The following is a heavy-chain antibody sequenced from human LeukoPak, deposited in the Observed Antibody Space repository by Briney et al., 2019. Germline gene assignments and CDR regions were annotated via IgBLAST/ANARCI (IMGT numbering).Heavy chain of an antibody. Sequence: GGSLRLSCAASGFTFSSYSMTWVRQAPGKGLEWVSVISADSSNTFYADSVKGRFTISRDNAKNTLFLQMSSLRAEDTAVYYFARKSASGNYHLDYWGQGTLVTVSS. V-gene: IGHV3-23*01. J-gene: IGHJ4*02. CDR3: ARKSASGNYHLDY. D-gene: IGHD3-22*01. CDR2: ISADSSNT. CDR1: GFTFSSYS.